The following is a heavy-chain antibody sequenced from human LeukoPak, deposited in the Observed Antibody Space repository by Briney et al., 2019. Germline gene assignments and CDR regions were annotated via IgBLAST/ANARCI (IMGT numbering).Heavy chain of an antibody. CDR3: ARVGNTGDAVIIPAAIGFDN. V-gene: IGHV3-48*01. CDR1: GFIFGDYN. D-gene: IGHD2-2*01. CDR2: MSSTSTTI. Sequence: GGSLRLSCAASGFIFGDYNMNWVRQVPGKGLKWISYMSSTSTTIFYADPVKGRFTISRDNAKSSLYLQMNSLRAEDTAVYFCARVGNTGDAVIIPAAIGFDNWGQGTVVTVSS. J-gene: IGHJ4*02.